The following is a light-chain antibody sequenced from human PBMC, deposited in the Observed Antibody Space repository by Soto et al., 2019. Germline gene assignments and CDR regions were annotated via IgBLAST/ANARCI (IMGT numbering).Light chain of an antibody. CDR2: SVS. V-gene: IGKV1-39*01. J-gene: IGKJ1*01. Sequence: DIQMTQSPSSLSASVGDRVTITCRSSQNISRFLNWYQQKQGKAPNLLIYSVSSLRTGVPSRFSGSGSGTDFTLTISSLQPEDFATYFCQQSYGPPPTFGQGNKVEIK. CDR3: QQSYGPPPT. CDR1: QNISRF.